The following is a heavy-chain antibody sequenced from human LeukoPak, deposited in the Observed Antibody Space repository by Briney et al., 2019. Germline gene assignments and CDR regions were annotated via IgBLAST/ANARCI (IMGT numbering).Heavy chain of an antibody. CDR3: ARDGAYYGSGIKGGDAFDI. D-gene: IGHD3-10*01. CDR1: GYTFTSYD. CDR2: MNPNSGNT. J-gene: IGHJ3*02. V-gene: IGHV1-8*03. Sequence: ASVMVSCKASGYTFTSYDINWVRQATGQGLEWMGWMNPNSGNTGYAQKFQGRVTITRNTSISTAYMELSSLRSEDTAVYYCARDGAYYGSGIKGGDAFDIWGQGTMVTVSS.